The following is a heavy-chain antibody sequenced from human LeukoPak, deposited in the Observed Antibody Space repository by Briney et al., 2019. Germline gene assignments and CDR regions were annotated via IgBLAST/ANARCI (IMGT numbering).Heavy chain of an antibody. D-gene: IGHD5-18*01. J-gene: IGHJ4*02. CDR2: TSSSSSYI. CDR1: GFTSSSYS. Sequence: GGSLRLSCAASGFTSSSYSMNWVRQAPGKGLEWVSSTSSSSSYIYYADSVKGRFTISRDNAKNSLYLQMNSLRAEDTAVYYCARDGAMGFDYWGQGTLVTVSS. CDR3: ARDGAMGFDY. V-gene: IGHV3-21*01.